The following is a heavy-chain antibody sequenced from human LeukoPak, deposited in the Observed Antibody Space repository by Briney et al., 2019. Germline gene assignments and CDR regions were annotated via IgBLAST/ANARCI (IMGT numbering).Heavy chain of an antibody. D-gene: IGHD6-6*01. CDR3: AKGDKMSIWRRTYNCLDS. V-gene: IGHV3-30*02. Sequence: GGSLRLSCAASGFTFSSYGMHWVRQAPGKGLEWVAFIRYDGSNKYYADSVKGRFSISRDNSKNTLYLQMNSLRADDTAMYYCAKGDKMSIWRRTYNCLDSWGQGTLVTVSS. CDR2: IRYDGSNK. CDR1: GFTFSSYG. J-gene: IGHJ5*01.